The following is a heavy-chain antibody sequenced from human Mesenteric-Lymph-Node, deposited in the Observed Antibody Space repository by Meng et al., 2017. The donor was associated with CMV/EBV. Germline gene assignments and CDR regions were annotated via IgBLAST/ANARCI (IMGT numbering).Heavy chain of an antibody. CDR2: IIPILGIT. Sequence: SSVKVSCKASGGTFSSYAISWVRQAPGQGLEWMGGIIPILGITNYAQKFQGRVSITADKSTSTAYMELSSLRSEDTAVYYCASGYYDFWSGYYGGMDVWGQGTTVTVSS. CDR1: GGTFSSYA. V-gene: IGHV1-69*10. CDR3: ASGYYDFWSGYYGGMDV. J-gene: IGHJ6*02. D-gene: IGHD3-3*01.